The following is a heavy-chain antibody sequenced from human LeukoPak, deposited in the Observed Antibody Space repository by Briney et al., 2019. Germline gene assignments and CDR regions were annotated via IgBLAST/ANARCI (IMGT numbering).Heavy chain of an antibody. V-gene: IGHV3-74*01. Sequence: PGGSLRLSCAASGFTFSNYWMHWVRQAPGKGLVWVSRIHTDGSITNYADSVKGRFTISRDNAKNTLYLQMNSLRAEDTAVYYCARDRGGRVATFFDYWGQGTLVTVSS. D-gene: IGHD5-12*01. CDR1: GFTFSNYW. CDR3: ARDRGGRVATFFDY. J-gene: IGHJ4*02. CDR2: IHTDGSIT.